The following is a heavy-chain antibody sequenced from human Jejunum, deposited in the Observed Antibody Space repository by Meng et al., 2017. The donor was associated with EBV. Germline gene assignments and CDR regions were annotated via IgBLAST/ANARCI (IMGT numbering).Heavy chain of an antibody. D-gene: IGHD2/OR15-2a*01. CDR3: ATGDDYGNSNFDY. J-gene: IGHJ4*02. CDR1: GYMFISYA. V-gene: IGHV1-3*04. Sequence: QVAVVESGAEVKKPGASVKVSGKASGYMFISYARHWVRQAPGQRLEWMGWINIGNGNTKYSQKFHGRLTISRDTSANTAYLELSSLTSEDTAIYYCATGDDYGNSNFDYWGQGTLVTVSS. CDR2: INIGNGNT.